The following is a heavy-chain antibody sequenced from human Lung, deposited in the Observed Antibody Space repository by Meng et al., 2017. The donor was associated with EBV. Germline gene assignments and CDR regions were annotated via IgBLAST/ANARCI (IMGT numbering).Heavy chain of an antibody. Sequence: QVQLVQSGSELKKPGXSGRISCKASGYTFTTYGMNWVRQAPGQGLEWMGWINTNTGKPTYAQGLTGRFVFSLDTSVSTAYLQISSLKAEDTAVYYCARDSEAADYWGQGTLVTVSS. J-gene: IGHJ4*02. CDR2: INTNTGKP. CDR1: GYTFTTYG. V-gene: IGHV7-4-1*02. D-gene: IGHD6-25*01. CDR3: ARDSEAADY.